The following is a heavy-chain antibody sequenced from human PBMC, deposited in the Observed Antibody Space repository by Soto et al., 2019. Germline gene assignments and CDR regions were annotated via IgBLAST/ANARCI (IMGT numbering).Heavy chain of an antibody. CDR2: INAGNGNT. CDR1: GYSFTNDA. J-gene: IGHJ6*03. Sequence: ASVKVSCKAAGYSFTNDAVHWVRQAPGQRLEWMGWINAGNGNTRFSQNLQGRVTITRDTSARTVYLELSSLRSEDTAVYYCARGHLAVVPVASWFYYMDVWGKAPTVTVSS. V-gene: IGHV1-3*01. CDR3: ARGHLAVVPVASWFYYMDV. D-gene: IGHD2-2*01.